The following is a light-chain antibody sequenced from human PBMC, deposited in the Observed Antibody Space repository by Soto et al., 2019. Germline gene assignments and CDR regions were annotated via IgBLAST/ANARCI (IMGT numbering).Light chain of an antibody. CDR2: LGS. V-gene: IGKV2-28*01. CDR3: MQTLQSWT. J-gene: IGKJ1*01. Sequence: DIVMTQSPLSLPVTPGEPASSSCRSSPSLLHSNGYNYMDWYLQKPRQSPQLLIYLGSNRASGVPDRVSGSGSGTDFTMKISRVEPEDVGVYYCMQTLQSWTFGQGTKVEIK. CDR1: PSLLHSNGYNY.